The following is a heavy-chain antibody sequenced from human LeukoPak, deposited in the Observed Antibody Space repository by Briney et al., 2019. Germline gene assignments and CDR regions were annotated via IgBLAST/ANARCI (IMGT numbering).Heavy chain of an antibody. V-gene: IGHV6-1*01. CDR2: TYYRSRWYS. Sequence: SQTFSLTCAISGDSVSSNSAAWHWIRQPPSRGLEWLGRTYYRSRWYSNYAPSVKSRITINPDTSKNQFSLQLNSVTPEDTAVYYCVRDREPNWFDPWGQGTLVTVSS. D-gene: IGHD5-24*01. CDR1: GDSVSSNSAA. J-gene: IGHJ5*02. CDR3: VRDREPNWFDP.